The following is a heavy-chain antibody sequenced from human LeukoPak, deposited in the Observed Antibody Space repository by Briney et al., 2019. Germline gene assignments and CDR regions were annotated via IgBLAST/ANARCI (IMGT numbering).Heavy chain of an antibody. Sequence: PSETLSLTCTVSGGSISSYYWSWIRQPPGKGLEWIGYIYYSGSTNYNPSLKSRVTISVDRSKNQFSLKLSSVTAADTAVYYCAREAEYYYDSKGAFDIWGQGTMVTVSS. CDR1: GGSISSYY. D-gene: IGHD3-22*01. J-gene: IGHJ3*02. CDR2: IYYSGST. V-gene: IGHV4-59*01. CDR3: AREAEYYYDSKGAFDI.